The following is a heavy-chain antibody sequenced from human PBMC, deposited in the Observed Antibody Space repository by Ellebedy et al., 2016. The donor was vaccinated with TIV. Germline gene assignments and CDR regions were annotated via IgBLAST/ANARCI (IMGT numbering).Heavy chain of an antibody. CDR3: AKDVRSTFYYFDY. CDR1: GFTFSDYA. D-gene: IGHD3-3*02. CDR2: ITDTGATT. V-gene: IGHV3-23*01. J-gene: IGHJ4*02. Sequence: GESLKISCAASGFTFSDYAMGWVRLAPGKGLEWVSDITDTGATTIYADSVRGRFTISRYHSRNTLYLQMTSLRVDDTALYYCAKDVRSTFYYFDYWGQGILVTVSS.